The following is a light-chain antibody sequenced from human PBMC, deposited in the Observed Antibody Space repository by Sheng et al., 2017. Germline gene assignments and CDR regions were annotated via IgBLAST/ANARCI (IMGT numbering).Light chain of an antibody. V-gene: IGKV3-15*01. CDR2: GVS. CDR1: QSLDSN. Sequence: EIVMTQSPATLSLSPGERATLSCRASQSLDSNLAWYQQKPGQPPRLVIYGVSTRGPGIPDRVSGIESGTEFTLTISSLQPEDFAVYYCQQYNSWPQTFGQGTKVEI. J-gene: IGKJ1*01. CDR3: QQYNSWPQT.